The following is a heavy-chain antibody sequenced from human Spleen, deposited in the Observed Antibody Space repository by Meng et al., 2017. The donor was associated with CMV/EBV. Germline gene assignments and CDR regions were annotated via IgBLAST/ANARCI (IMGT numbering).Heavy chain of an antibody. D-gene: IGHD3-22*01. V-gene: IGHV3-20*03. CDR2: INWNGGST. Sequence: FIFDAYGMTWVRQAPGKGLEWVSGINWNGGSTGYANSVKGRFTISRDNAKNSLDLQMNSLRAEDTALYYCARALFRSSFGSRGYSDYWGQGTLVTVSS. CDR1: FIFDAYG. CDR3: ARALFRSSFGSRGYSDY. J-gene: IGHJ4*02.